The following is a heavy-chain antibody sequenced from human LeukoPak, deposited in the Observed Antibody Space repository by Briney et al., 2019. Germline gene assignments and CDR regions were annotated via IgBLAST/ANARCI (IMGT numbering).Heavy chain of an antibody. V-gene: IGHV4-4*07. CDR1: GGSISSYY. Sequence: SETLSLTCTVSGGSISSYYWSWIRQPAGKGLEWIGRIYTSGSTNYNPSLKSRVTMSVDTSKNQFSLKLSSVTAADTAVYYCARDRGSYYYDSSGYYDAFDIWGQGTMVTVSS. J-gene: IGHJ3*02. D-gene: IGHD3-22*01. CDR2: IYTSGST. CDR3: ARDRGSYYYDSSGYYDAFDI.